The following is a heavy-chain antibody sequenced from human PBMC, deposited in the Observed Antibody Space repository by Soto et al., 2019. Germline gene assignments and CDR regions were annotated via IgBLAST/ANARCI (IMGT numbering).Heavy chain of an antibody. Sequence: SETLSLTCTVSGGSISSYYWSWIRQPPGKGLEWIGEINHSGSTNYNPSLKSRVTISVDTSKNQFSLKLSSVTAADTAVYYCARSYYYGSGSYYFDYWGQGTLVTVSS. V-gene: IGHV4-34*01. D-gene: IGHD3-10*01. CDR3: ARSYYYGSGSYYFDY. CDR1: GGSISSYY. J-gene: IGHJ4*02. CDR2: INHSGST.